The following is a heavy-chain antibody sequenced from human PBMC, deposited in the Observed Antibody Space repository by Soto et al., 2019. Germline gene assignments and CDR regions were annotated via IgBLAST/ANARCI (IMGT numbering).Heavy chain of an antibody. Sequence: QGQLVQSGPEVKKPGASVKVSCKASGYTFSRYGISWVRQAPGQGLEWMGWGSGYNGDTKYAQKVQGRVTMTIDTSTYTAYMELRSLTSYDTAKYYCAKNGQPPYYYYGMDVWGQGTTVTVSS. J-gene: IGHJ6*02. D-gene: IGHD2-8*01. CDR2: GSGYNGDT. V-gene: IGHV1-18*01. CDR1: GYTFSRYG. CDR3: AKNGQPPYYYYGMDV.